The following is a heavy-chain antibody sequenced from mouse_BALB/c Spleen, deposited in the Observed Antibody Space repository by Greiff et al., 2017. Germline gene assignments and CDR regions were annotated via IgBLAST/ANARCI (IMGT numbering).Heavy chain of an antibody. CDR1: GYTFTSYY. CDR2: INPSNGGT. D-gene: IGHD4-1*01. CDR3: TRTGTIDY. V-gene: IGHV1S81*02. J-gene: IGHJ2*01. Sequence: VKLMESGAELVKPGASVKLSCKASGYTFTSYYMYWVKQRPGQGLEWIGEINPSNGGTNFNEKFKSKATLTVDKSSSTAYMQLSSLTSEDSAVYYCTRTGTIDYWGQGTTLTVSS.